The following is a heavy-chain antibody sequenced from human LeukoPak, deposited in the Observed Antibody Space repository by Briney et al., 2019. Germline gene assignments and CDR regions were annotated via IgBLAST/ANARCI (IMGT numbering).Heavy chain of an antibody. CDR2: IIPIFGTA. Sequence: SVKVSCKASGGTFSSYAISWVRQAPGQGLEWMGGIIPIFGTANYAQKFQGRVTITADESTSTAYMELSSLRSEDTAVYYCARERARPYYYDSSGYYRVTWCDPWGQGTLVTVSS. J-gene: IGHJ5*02. CDR3: ARERARPYYYDSSGYYRVTWCDP. V-gene: IGHV1-69*13. D-gene: IGHD3-22*01. CDR1: GGTFSSYA.